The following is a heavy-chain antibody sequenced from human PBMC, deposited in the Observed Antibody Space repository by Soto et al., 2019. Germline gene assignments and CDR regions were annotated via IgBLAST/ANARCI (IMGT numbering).Heavy chain of an antibody. CDR3: SSPCAGHQGVGFDF. J-gene: IGHJ4*01. V-gene: IGHV4-39*02. Sequence: SETLSLTCTVSGDSVTSSRYYWGWVRQAPGKGLEWIGSVPYAGNTYYNPSLKSRVTLFIDTSKNHFSLSLRSVTAADTAVYYCSSPCAGHQGVGFDFRGQRPLDTGSS. CDR2: VPYAGNT. CDR1: GDSVTSSRYY.